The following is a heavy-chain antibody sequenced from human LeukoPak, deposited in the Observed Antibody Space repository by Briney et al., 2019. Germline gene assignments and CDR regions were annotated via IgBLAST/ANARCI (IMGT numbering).Heavy chain of an antibody. CDR1: GGSISGYY. D-gene: IGHD1-26*01. CDR3: ARHQAGGSFDY. V-gene: IGHV4-59*01. Sequence: PSETLSLTCIVSGGSISGYYWSWIRQPPGKGLECIGYIYYSGSSGSTDYNPSLKSRVTISVDMSKNQFSLKLSSVTAADTALYYCARHQAGGSFDYWGQGTLVTVSS. CDR2: IYYSGSSGST. J-gene: IGHJ4*02.